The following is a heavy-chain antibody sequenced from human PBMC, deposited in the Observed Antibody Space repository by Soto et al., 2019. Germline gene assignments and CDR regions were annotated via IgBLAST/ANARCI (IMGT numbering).Heavy chain of an antibody. J-gene: IGHJ4*02. CDR3: AKGSTAMTYFDY. V-gene: IGHV3-30*18. D-gene: IGHD5-18*01. Sequence: QVQLVESWGGVVQPGRSLRLSCAASGFTFSRYGMHWVRQAPGKGLEWVAGISYDGSNKYYADSVKGRFTISRDNSKNTMYLQMNSLRAEDTAVYYCAKGSTAMTYFDYWGQGTLVTVSS. CDR2: ISYDGSNK. CDR1: GFTFSRYG.